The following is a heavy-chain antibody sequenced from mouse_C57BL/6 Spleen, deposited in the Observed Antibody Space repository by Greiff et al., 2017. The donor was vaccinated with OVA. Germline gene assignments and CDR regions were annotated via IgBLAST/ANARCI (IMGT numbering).Heavy chain of an antibody. D-gene: IGHD2-1*01. Sequence: QVQLQQPGAELVRPGTSVKLSCKASGYTFTSYWMHWVKQRPGQGLEWIGVIDPSDSYTNYNQKFKGKATLTVDTSSSTAYMQLSSLTSEDSAVYYCARSCYGKEKAWFAYWGQGTLVTVSA. J-gene: IGHJ3*01. CDR3: ARSCYGKEKAWFAY. V-gene: IGHV1-59*01. CDR2: IDPSDSYT. CDR1: GYTFTSYW.